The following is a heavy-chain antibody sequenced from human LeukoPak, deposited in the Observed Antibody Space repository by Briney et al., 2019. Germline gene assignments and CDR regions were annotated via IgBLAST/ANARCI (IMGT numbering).Heavy chain of an antibody. J-gene: IGHJ4*02. Sequence: PGGSLRLSCAASGFTFDDYAMHWVRQAPGKGLEWVSGISWNSGSIGYADSVKGRFTISRDNAKNSLYLQMNSLRAEDTAVYYCARVVVVPAADHYFDYWGQGTLVTVSS. CDR2: ISWNSGSI. CDR1: GFTFDDYA. CDR3: ARVVVVPAADHYFDY. V-gene: IGHV3-9*01. D-gene: IGHD2-2*01.